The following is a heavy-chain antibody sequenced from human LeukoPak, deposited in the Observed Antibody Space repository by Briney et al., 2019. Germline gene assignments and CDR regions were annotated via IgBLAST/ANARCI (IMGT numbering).Heavy chain of an antibody. CDR1: GYTFTGYY. CDR3: ARLTSINKRGSGPYYYYYMDV. J-gene: IGHJ6*03. D-gene: IGHD3-10*01. CDR2: INPNSGGT. Sequence: GASVKVSCKASGYTFTGYYMHWVRQAPGQGLEWMGWINPNSGGTHYAQKFQGRVTMTRDTSISTAYMELSRLRSDDTAVYYCARLTSINKRGSGPYYYYYMDVWGKGTTVTISS. V-gene: IGHV1-2*02.